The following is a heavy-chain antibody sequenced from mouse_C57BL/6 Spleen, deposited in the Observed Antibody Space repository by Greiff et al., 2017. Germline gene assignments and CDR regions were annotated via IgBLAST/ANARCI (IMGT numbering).Heavy chain of an antibody. Sequence: EVQRVESGGDLVKPGGSLKLSCAASGFTFSSYGMSWVRQTPDKRLEWVATISSGGSYTYYPDSVKGRFTISRDNAKNTLYLQMSSLKSEDTAMYYCARRELTGGGSYYAMDYWGQGTSVTVSS. CDR2: ISSGGSYT. CDR3: ARRELTGGGSYYAMDY. D-gene: IGHD4-1*01. CDR1: GFTFSSYG. V-gene: IGHV5-6*01. J-gene: IGHJ4*01.